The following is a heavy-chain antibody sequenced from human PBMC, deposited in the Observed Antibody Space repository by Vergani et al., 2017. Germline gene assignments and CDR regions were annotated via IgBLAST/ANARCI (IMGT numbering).Heavy chain of an antibody. CDR3: ARDKGAAAGTWFDP. V-gene: IGHV4-34*01. D-gene: IGHD6-13*01. CDR2: INPSGST. J-gene: IGHJ5*02. Sequence: QVQLQQWGAGLLKPSETLSLTCAVYGGSFSGYYWSWIRQPPGNGLEWIGEINPSGSTNYNPSLKSRVTISVDTAKNQFALKLSSVTAADTAVYYCARDKGAAAGTWFDPWGQGTLVTVSS. CDR1: GGSFSGYY.